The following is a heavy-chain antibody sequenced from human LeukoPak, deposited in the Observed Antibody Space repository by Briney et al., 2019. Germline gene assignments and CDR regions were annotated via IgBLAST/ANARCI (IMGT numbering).Heavy chain of an antibody. V-gene: IGHV4-61*05. Sequence: SETLCLTCTVSGGSISSSSYYWGWIRQPPGKGLEWIGYIYYSGSTNYNPSLKSRVTISVDTSKNQFSLKLSSVTAADTAIYFCARYSTSSHFFDYWGEGTLVTVSS. D-gene: IGHD6-6*01. CDR3: ARYSTSSHFFDY. J-gene: IGHJ4*02. CDR2: IYYSGST. CDR1: GGSISSSSYY.